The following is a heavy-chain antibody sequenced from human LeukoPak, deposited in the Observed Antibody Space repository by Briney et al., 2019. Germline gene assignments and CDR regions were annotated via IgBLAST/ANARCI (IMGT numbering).Heavy chain of an antibody. CDR1: GGSISSYY. Sequence: SETLSLTCTVSGGSISSYYWSWIRQPPGKGLEWIGYIYYSGSTNYNPSLKSRVTISVDTSKNQFSLKLSSVTAADTAVYYCARGSSYYDFWSGYQLNWFDPWGQGTLVTVSS. J-gene: IGHJ5*02. V-gene: IGHV4-59*01. CDR2: IYYSGST. D-gene: IGHD3-3*01. CDR3: ARGSSYYDFWSGYQLNWFDP.